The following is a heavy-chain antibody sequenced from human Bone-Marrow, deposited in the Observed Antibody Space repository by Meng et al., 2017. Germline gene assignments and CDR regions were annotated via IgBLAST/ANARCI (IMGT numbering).Heavy chain of an antibody. D-gene: IGHD6-13*01. CDR2: IETKSEGGTA. CDR1: GVSFTDAW. J-gene: IGHJ4*02. CDR3: ATGAAAADH. V-gene: IGHV3-15*04. Sequence: GEVVELGGGSVKPGGSLRLSCVASGVSFTDAWMSWVRQAPGKGLEWVGRIETKSEGGTADYAAPVKGRFSISRDDSKNTLYLQMNTLISEDTGVYFCATGAAAADHWGQGTLVTVSS.